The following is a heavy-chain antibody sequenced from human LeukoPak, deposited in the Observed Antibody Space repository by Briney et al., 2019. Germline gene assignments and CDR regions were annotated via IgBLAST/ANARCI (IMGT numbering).Heavy chain of an antibody. V-gene: IGHV4-59*01. CDR3: ARDNYYEGAFDV. CDR1: GGSISSYY. D-gene: IGHD3-22*01. CDR2: VYYSGST. Sequence: SETLSLTCTVSGGSISSYYWSCIRQPPGKGLEWIGYVYYSGSTNYNPSLKSRVTISLDASKNQFSLKLSSVTAADTAVYYCARDNYYEGAFDVWGQGTMVTVSS. J-gene: IGHJ3*01.